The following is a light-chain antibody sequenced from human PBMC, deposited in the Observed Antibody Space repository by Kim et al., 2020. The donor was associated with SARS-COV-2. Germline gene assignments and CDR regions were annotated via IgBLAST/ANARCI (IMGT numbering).Light chain of an antibody. CDR2: DKN. Sequence: SSELTQDPILDVALGQRVTIKCQGDSLRLYYASWYQQKPGQAPLLVFYDKNSRPSGIPDRFSGSSSGNTASLTITGAQAEDEADYYCNSRDSSAYHVVFGAETQLTVL. CDR1: SLRLYY. J-gene: IGLJ2*01. CDR3: NSRDSSAYHVV. V-gene: IGLV3-19*01.